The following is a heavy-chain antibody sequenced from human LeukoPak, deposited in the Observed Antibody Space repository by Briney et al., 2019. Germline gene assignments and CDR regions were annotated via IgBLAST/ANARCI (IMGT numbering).Heavy chain of an antibody. D-gene: IGHD3-10*01. CDR1: GFTFSSYS. CDR3: ARDTTYYYGSGSLSY. J-gene: IGHJ4*02. V-gene: IGHV3-21*01. Sequence: GGSLRLSCAASGFTFSSYSMTWVRQAPGKGLEWVSSISSSSSYIYYADSVKGRFTISRDNAKNSLYLQMNSLRAEDTAVYYCARDTTYYYGSGSLSYWGQGTLVTVSS. CDR2: ISSSSSYI.